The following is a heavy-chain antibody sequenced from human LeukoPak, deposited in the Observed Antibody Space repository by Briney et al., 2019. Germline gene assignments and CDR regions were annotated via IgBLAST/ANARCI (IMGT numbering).Heavy chain of an antibody. J-gene: IGHJ4*02. Sequence: GGSLRLSCAASGFTFSDYYMSWIRQAPGKGLEWVSYISSSSSYTNYADSVKGRFTISRDNAKNSLYLQMNSLRAEDTAVYYCARGGTGSYRHYYFDYWGQGTLVTVSS. V-gene: IGHV3-11*06. CDR1: GFTFSDYY. CDR2: ISSSSSYT. D-gene: IGHD3-16*02. CDR3: ARGGTGSYRHYYFDY.